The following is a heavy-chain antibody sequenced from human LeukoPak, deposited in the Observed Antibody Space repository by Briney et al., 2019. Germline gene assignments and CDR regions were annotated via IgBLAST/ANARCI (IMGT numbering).Heavy chain of an antibody. V-gene: IGHV4-59*01. J-gene: IGHJ4*02. D-gene: IGHD6-13*01. CDR3: AREVAAAAPFGY. Sequence: SETLSLTCTVSGGSISSYYWSWIRQPPGKGLEWIGYISYSGSASYNPSLKSRVTMSVDTSKNQFSLKLNSVTAADSAVYYCAREVAAAAPFGYWGQGTLVTVSS. CDR2: ISYSGSA. CDR1: GGSISSYY.